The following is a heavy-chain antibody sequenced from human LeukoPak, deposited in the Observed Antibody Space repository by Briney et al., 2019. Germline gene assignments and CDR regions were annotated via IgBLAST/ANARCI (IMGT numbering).Heavy chain of an antibody. D-gene: IGHD3-22*01. V-gene: IGHV4-30-2*01. Sequence: SETLSLTCAVSGGSISSGGYSWSWIRQPPGKGLEWIGYIYHSGSTYYNPSLKSRVTISVDRSKNQFSLKLSSVTAADTAVYYCARDRRGSGYDAFDIWGQGTMVTVSS. CDR2: IYHSGST. J-gene: IGHJ3*02. CDR1: GGSISSGGYS. CDR3: ARDRRGSGYDAFDI.